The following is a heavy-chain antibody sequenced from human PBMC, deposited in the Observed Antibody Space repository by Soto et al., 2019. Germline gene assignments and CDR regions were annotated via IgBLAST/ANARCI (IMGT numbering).Heavy chain of an antibody. CDR2: IWYDGSNK. D-gene: IGHD3-10*01. CDR1: GFTFSSYG. V-gene: IGHV3-33*01. J-gene: IGHJ4*02. Sequence: PGGSLRLSCAASGFTFSSYGMHWVRQAPGKGLEWVAVIWYDGSNKYYADSVKGRFTISRDNSKNTLFLQMNSLRAEDTAVYYCARPTMVRGVSAYYFDYWGQGTLVTVS. CDR3: ARPTMVRGVSAYYFDY.